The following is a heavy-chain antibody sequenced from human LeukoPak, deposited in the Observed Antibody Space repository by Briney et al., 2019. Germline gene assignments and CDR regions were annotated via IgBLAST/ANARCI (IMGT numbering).Heavy chain of an antibody. D-gene: IGHD1-26*01. CDR1: GFTFSSYS. V-gene: IGHV3-21*01. CDR2: ISSSSSYI. Sequence: PGGSLRLSYAASGFTFSSYSTNWVRQAPGKGLEWVSSISSSSSYIYYADSVKGRFTISRDNAKNSLYLQMNSLRAEDTAVYYCARVLSVFAHSGSYDYWGQGTLVTVSS. J-gene: IGHJ4*02. CDR3: ARVLSVFAHSGSYDY.